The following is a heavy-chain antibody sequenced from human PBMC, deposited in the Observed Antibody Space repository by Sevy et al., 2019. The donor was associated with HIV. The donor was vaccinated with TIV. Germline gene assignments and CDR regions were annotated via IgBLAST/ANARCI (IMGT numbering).Heavy chain of an antibody. D-gene: IGHD2-21*02. J-gene: IGHJ4*02. Sequence: ASVKVSCQASGYTFTRYEIHWVRQALGQGLEWMGIINPNGGSTGYAQNFQGRVTMTRDTSTSTVYMELSSLRSDDTAVYYCARATSCGGDCYYFDSWGQGTLVTVSS. CDR3: ARATSCGGDCYYFDS. CDR2: INPNGGST. V-gene: IGHV1-46*01. CDR1: GYTFTRYE.